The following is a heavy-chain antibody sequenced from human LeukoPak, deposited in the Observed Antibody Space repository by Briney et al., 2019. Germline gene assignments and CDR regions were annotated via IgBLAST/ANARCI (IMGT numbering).Heavy chain of an antibody. CDR2: INPNSGGT. V-gene: IGHV1-2*02. CDR1: GYTFTGYY. Sequence: GASVKVSCKASGYTFTGYYMHWVRQAPGQGLEWMGWINPNSGGTNYAQKFQGRVTMTRDTSISTAYMELSRLRSDDTAVYYRARALDFWSGYGYWGQGTLVTVSS. D-gene: IGHD3-3*01. CDR3: ARALDFWSGYGY. J-gene: IGHJ4*02.